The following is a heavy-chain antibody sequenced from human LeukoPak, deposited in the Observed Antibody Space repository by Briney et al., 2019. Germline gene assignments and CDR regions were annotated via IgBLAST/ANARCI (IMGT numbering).Heavy chain of an antibody. CDR3: ARGLTNIAVAGTGNFDY. J-gene: IGHJ4*02. V-gene: IGHV4-39*07. Sequence: SETLSLTCAVSGASIGSSSDYWGWIRQPPGKGLEWIGSIYYSGSAYYNPSLKSRVTMSVDTSKNQFSLKLSSVTAADTAVYYCARGLTNIAVAGTGNFDYWGQGTLVTVSS. D-gene: IGHD6-19*01. CDR2: IYYSGSA. CDR1: GASIGSSSDY.